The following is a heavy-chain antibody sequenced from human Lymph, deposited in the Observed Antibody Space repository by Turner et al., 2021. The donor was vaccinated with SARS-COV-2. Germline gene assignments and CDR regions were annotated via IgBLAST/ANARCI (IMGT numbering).Heavy chain of an antibody. J-gene: IGHJ6*02. Sequence: QVQLVESGGGVVQPGRSLSLSCAASGFTFSTYAIHWVRQAAGKGLEWVAVISYDGSNKYYADSLKGRFTISRDNSKNTLYLQMKSLRAEDTAVYYCARYGSGVYFYYGVDVWGQGTTVTVSS. CDR3: ARYGSGVYFYYGVDV. V-gene: IGHV3-30*04. CDR2: ISYDGSNK. CDR1: GFTFSTYA. D-gene: IGHD3-10*01.